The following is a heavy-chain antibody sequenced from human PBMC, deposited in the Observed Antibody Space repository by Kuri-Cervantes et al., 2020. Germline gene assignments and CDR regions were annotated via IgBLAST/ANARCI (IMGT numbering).Heavy chain of an antibody. V-gene: IGHV3-30*02. CDR1: GFTFRSYG. CDR3: AKDHFTFNSEDAFDI. Sequence: LSLTCAASGFTFRSYGMHWVRQAPGKGLEWVAFIRYDGSNKYYADSVKGRFTISRDNSKNTLYLQMNSLRAEDTAVYYCAKDHFTFNSEDAFDIWGQGAMVTVSS. D-gene: IGHD1-26*01. CDR2: IRYDGSNK. J-gene: IGHJ3*02.